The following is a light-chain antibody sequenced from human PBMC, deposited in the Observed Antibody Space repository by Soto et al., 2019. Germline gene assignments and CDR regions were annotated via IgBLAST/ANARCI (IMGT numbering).Light chain of an antibody. CDR1: QGIIDY. Sequence: DIQMTQSPSSLSASVGDRVTITCRASQGIIDYVAWFQQKPGKAPKLLIYAASTPQSGVPSRFSGSGSGTDFTLTIISLQPEDVATYYCQKYITAPQTFGQGTKVEIK. CDR2: AAS. V-gene: IGKV1-27*01. J-gene: IGKJ1*01. CDR3: QKYITAPQT.